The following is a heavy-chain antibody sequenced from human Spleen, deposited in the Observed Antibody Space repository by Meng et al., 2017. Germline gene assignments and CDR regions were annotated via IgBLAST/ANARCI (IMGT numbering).Heavy chain of an antibody. CDR1: GGSFTNYY. Sequence: QVQLQQWGAGLLKPSETLSRNCAVYGGSFTNYYWTWIRQPPGKGLEWIGEINRAGYTFYNPSLNSRVTMSVDTSKNHFSLRLSSVTVADTAVYYCARITTRWFDPWGQGTLVTVSS. CDR2: INRAGYT. J-gene: IGHJ5*02. CDR3: ARITTRWFDP. D-gene: IGHD3-16*01. V-gene: IGHV4-34*02.